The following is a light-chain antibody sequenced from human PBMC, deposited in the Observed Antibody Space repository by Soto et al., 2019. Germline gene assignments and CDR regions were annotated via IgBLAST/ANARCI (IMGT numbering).Light chain of an antibody. CDR1: KIGSYN. J-gene: IGLJ2*01. Sequence: SYELTQPLSVSVALGQTAMITCGGNKIGSYNVHWYQQKPGQAPVLVIYRDTNRPSGIPERFSGSNSGNTAALTISSAQAGDEADYYCQVWDGSTVVFGGGTKLTVL. V-gene: IGLV3-9*01. CDR2: RDT. CDR3: QVWDGSTVV.